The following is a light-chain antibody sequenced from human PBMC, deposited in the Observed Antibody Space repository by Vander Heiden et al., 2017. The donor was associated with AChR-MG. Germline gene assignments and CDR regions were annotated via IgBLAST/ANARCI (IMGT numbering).Light chain of an antibody. CDR2: ADS. V-gene: IGLV3-21*02. J-gene: IGLJ2*01. CDR1: RIGGLR. CDR3: QVWDNSVDHMV. Sequence: SYVLTQPPSVSVAPGQTATISCGGHRIGGLRVQWYQQRPGQAPLLVVFADSDRPSGIPERFSGSNSGNTATLTISSVEAGDEADYYCQVWDNSVDHMVFGGGTKLTVL.